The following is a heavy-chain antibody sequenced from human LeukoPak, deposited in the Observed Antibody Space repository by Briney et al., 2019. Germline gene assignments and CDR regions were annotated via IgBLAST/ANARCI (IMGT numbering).Heavy chain of an antibody. CDR2: IYSGGST. Sequence: GGSLRLSCAASGFTVSSNYMSWVRQAPGKGLEWVSVIYSGGSTYYADSVKGRFTISRDNSKNTLYLQMNSLRAEDTAVYYCAKDSSSVVVITSCDYWGQGTLVTVSS. J-gene: IGHJ4*02. CDR1: GFTVSSNY. CDR3: AKDSSSVVVITSCDY. V-gene: IGHV3-66*01. D-gene: IGHD3-22*01.